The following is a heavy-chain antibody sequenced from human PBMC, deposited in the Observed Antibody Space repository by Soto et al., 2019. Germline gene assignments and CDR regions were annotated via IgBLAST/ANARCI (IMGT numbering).Heavy chain of an antibody. Sequence: SVKVSCKASGGTFGRYSITWVRQAPGHGLEWIGRIIPIFGIASYAQKFQGRVTITADESTSTAYMELSSLRSDDTAVYYCAREDRDRETGLVPAAIDGMDVWGQGTTVTVSS. D-gene: IGHD2-2*01. CDR1: GGTFGRYS. CDR3: AREDRDRETGLVPAAIDGMDV. J-gene: IGHJ6*02. CDR2: IIPIFGIA. V-gene: IGHV1-69*13.